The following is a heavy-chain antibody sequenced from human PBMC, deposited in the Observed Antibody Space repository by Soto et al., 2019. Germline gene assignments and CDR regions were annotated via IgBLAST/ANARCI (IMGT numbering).Heavy chain of an antibody. CDR2: ISGSGGST. CDR1: GFTFSSYA. V-gene: IGHV3-23*01. CDR3: ANSGGSGSFNWFDP. D-gene: IGHD3-10*01. Sequence: GGSLRLSCAASGFTFSSYAMSWVRQAPGKGLEWVSAISGSGGSTYYADSVKGRFTISRDNSKNTLYLQMNSLRAEDTAVYYCANSGGSGSFNWFDPWGQGTLVTVSS. J-gene: IGHJ5*02.